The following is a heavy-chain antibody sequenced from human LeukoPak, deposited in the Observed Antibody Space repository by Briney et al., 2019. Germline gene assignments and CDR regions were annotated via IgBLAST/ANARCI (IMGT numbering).Heavy chain of an antibody. D-gene: IGHD2-15*01. CDR1: GFTFSDYW. CDR3: AGYYGAGSWTGFDP. Sequence: PGGSLRLSCAASGFTFSDYWMNWVRQAPGKGLEWGANIKYDGSEKYYVDSVEGRFTISRDNAKKSLYLHMDSLRADDTAVYYCAGYYGAGSWTGFDPWGRGTLVSVSS. J-gene: IGHJ5*02. CDR2: IKYDGSEK. V-gene: IGHV3-7*03.